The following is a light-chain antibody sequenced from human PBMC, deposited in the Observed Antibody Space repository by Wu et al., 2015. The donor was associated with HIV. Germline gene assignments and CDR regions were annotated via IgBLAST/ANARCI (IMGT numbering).Light chain of an antibody. J-gene: IGKJ5*01. Sequence: IRMTQSPSSLSASTGDRVTITCRASQGISSYLAWYQQKPGKAPKLLIYAASTLQSGVPSRFSGSGSGTDFTLTISCLQSEDFATYYCQQYYSYPITFGQGTRLEIK. CDR2: AAS. V-gene: IGKV1-8*01. CDR1: QGISSY. CDR3: QQYYSYPIT.